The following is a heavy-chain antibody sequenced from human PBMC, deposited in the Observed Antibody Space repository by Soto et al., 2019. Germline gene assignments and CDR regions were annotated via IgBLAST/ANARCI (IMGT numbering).Heavy chain of an antibody. CDR2: IWYDGSNK. CDR3: ARDYSEATLSFGMDV. J-gene: IGHJ6*02. D-gene: IGHD2-21*01. Sequence: QVQLVESGGGVVQPGRSLRLSCAASGFTFSSYGMHWVRQAPGKGLEWVAVIWYDGSNKYYVDSVKGRFTISRDNSKNTLYLQMNSLRAEDTAVYYCARDYSEATLSFGMDVWGQGTTVTVSS. CDR1: GFTFSSYG. V-gene: IGHV3-33*01.